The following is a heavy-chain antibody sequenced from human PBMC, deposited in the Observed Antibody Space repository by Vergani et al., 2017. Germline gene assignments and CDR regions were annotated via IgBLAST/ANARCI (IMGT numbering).Heavy chain of an antibody. D-gene: IGHD1-20*01. J-gene: IGHJ4*02. CDR1: GYTFTSYD. Sequence: QVQLVQSGAEVKKPGASVKVSCKASGYTFTSYDINWVRQATGQGLEWMGWMNPNSGNTGYAQKFQGRVTMTRNTSISTAYMELSSLRSEETAVYYCARGLGSGQITGTEFDYWGQGTLVTVSA. V-gene: IGHV1-8*01. CDR2: MNPNSGNT. CDR3: ARGLGSGQITGTEFDY.